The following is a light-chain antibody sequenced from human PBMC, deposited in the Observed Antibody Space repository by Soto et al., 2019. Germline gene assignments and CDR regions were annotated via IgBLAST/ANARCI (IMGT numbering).Light chain of an antibody. V-gene: IGLV2-14*01. J-gene: IGLJ2*01. CDR3: SSYTSSSIPWV. Sequence: QSVLTQPASVSGSPGQSITISCTGTSSDVGGYNYVSWYQQPPGKAPKLMIYEVSYRPSGVSNRFSGSKSGNTASLTISGLQAEDEANYYCSSYTSSSIPWVFGGGTKLTVL. CDR1: SSDVGGYNY. CDR2: EVS.